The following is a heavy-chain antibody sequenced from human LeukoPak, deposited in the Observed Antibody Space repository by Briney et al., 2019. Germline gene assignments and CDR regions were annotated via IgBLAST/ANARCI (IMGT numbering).Heavy chain of an antibody. D-gene: IGHD2-2*01. CDR3: AKRDHLLSDHFDY. CDR2: ISGTGGNA. V-gene: IGHV3-23*01. CDR1: GFTFSSYA. J-gene: IGHJ4*02. Sequence: LPGGSLGLSCAASGFTFSSYAMSWVRQAPGKGLEWVSSISGTGGNAYYADSVKGRFTISRDNSKNTLYLQMISLRPEDTAVYYCAKRDHLLSDHFDYWGQGTLVTVSS.